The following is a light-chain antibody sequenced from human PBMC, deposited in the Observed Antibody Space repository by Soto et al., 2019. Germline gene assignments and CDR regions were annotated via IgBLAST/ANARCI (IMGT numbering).Light chain of an antibody. J-gene: IGLJ1*01. V-gene: IGLV2-14*01. Sequence: QSALTQPASVSGSPGQSITSSCTGTSSDVGGYNYVSWYQQHPGKAPKLMIYDVSNRPSGVSNRFSGSKSGNTASLTISGLQAEDEADYYCSSYTSSSTLDFGTGTKVTVL. CDR1: SSDVGGYNY. CDR3: SSYTSSSTLD. CDR2: DVS.